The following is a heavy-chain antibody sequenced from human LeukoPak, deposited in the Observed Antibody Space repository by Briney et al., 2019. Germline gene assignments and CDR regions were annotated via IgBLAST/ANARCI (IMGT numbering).Heavy chain of an antibody. CDR1: GFTVSSNY. Sequence: QPGGSLRLSCAASGFTVSSNYMTWVRQASGKGLEWVSVIYSGGSTYYADSVKGRFTISRDNSKNTLYLQMNNLRAEDTAVYYCARDSSSVTTDYWGQGTLVTVSS. D-gene: IGHD6-6*01. J-gene: IGHJ4*02. CDR3: ARDSSSVTTDY. CDR2: IYSGGST. V-gene: IGHV3-53*01.